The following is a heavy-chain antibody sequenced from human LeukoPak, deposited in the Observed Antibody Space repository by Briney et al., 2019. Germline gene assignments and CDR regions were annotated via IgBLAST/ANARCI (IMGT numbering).Heavy chain of an antibody. CDR2: IWYDGSNK. V-gene: IGHV3-33*01. CDR3: ARDPRAFDI. J-gene: IGHJ3*02. Sequence: GGSLRLSCAAFGFTFSSYGMHWVRQAPGKGLEWVAVIWYDGSNKFYADSVKGRFTISRDNSKNTLYLQMNSLRAEDTAVYYCARDPRAFDIWGQGTMVTVSS. CDR1: GFTFSSYG.